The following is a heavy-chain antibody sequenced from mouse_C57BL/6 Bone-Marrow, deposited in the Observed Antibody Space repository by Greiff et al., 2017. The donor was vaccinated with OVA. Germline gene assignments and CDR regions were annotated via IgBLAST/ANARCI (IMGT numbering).Heavy chain of an antibody. CDR3: ARRGDYGSSWDWYFDV. D-gene: IGHD1-1*01. J-gene: IGHJ1*03. V-gene: IGHV1-64*01. CDR1: GYTFTSYW. Sequence: QVQLQQPGAELVKPGASVKLSCKASGYTFTSYWMHWVKQRPGQGLEWIGMIHPNSGSTNYHEKFKSKATLTVDKSSSTAYLQLSSLTSEDSAVYDGARRGDYGSSWDWYFDVWGTGTTVTVSS. CDR2: IHPNSGST.